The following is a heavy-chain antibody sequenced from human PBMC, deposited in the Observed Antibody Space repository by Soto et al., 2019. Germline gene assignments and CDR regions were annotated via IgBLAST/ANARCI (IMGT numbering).Heavy chain of an antibody. CDR3: AVSGDYYYGMDV. V-gene: IGHV3-33*01. J-gene: IGHJ6*02. CDR1: GFTFSSYG. CDR2: IWYDGSNK. D-gene: IGHD7-27*01. Sequence: QVQLVESGGGVVQSGRSLRLSCAASGFTFSSYGMHWVRQAPGKGLEWVAVIWYDGSNKYYADSVKGRFTISRDNSKNTLYLQMNSLRAEDTAVYYCAVSGDYYYGMDVWGQGTTVTVSS.